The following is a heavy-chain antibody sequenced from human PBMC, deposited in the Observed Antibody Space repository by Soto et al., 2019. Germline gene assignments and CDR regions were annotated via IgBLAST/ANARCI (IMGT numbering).Heavy chain of an antibody. Sequence: QVQLVESGGGVVQPGRSLRLSCAASGFTCSDYGMHWVRQAPGKGLEWVAVIWYDGSEKYYADSVKGRFTISRDNSKNTLYLQMNSLRAEDTAVYYCARQSLGNIRLRGFDYWGQGALVTVSS. J-gene: IGHJ4*02. D-gene: IGHD1-1*01. V-gene: IGHV3-33*01. CDR1: GFTCSDYG. CDR2: IWYDGSEK. CDR3: ARQSLGNIRLRGFDY.